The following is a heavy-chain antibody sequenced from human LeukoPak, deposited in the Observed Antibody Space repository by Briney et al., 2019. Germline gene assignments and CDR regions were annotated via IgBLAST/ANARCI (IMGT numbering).Heavy chain of an antibody. Sequence: ASVKVSCKASRGTFSSYGISWVRQAPGQGLEWMGWIHPNGRDTKYAQKFQGRMTMTTDTSITTAYMELNRVTSDDTAIYYCSGHYGPGPVWGQGTLVTASS. CDR3: SGHYGPGPV. CDR1: RGTFSSYG. V-gene: IGHV1-2*02. J-gene: IGHJ4*02. D-gene: IGHD3-10*01. CDR2: IHPNGRDT.